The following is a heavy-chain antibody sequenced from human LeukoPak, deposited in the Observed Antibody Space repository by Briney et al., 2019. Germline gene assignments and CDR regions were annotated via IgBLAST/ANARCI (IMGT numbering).Heavy chain of an antibody. CDR3: ARVMEGSYGYYYYGMDV. D-gene: IGHD3-10*01. J-gene: IGHJ6*02. CDR1: GDSIRSYY. V-gene: IGHV4-59*01. CDR2: MFYSGRT. Sequence: SETLSLTCTVSGDSIRSYYWSWIRQPPGKGLEWIGCMFYSGRTNYNPSLKSRVTISVDTSKNQFSLKLSSVTAADTAVYYCARVMEGSYGYYYYGMDVWGQGTTVTVSS.